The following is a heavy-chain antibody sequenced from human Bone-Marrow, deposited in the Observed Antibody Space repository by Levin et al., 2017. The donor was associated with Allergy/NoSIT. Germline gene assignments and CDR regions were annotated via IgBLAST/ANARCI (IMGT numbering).Heavy chain of an antibody. CDR2: IGPTDASA. D-gene: IGHD3-22*01. Sequence: GESLKISCSVSGFTFSDFYMSWVRQAPGQGLQWLVNIGPTDASAYYADSVMGRFTISRDNDKNSLFLQMNSLRAEDTAVYYCAREGSYYDTTGYKLFDHWGLGTLVTVSS. V-gene: IGHV3-11*01. CDR1: GFTFSDFY. J-gene: IGHJ5*02. CDR3: AREGSYYDTTGYKLFDH.